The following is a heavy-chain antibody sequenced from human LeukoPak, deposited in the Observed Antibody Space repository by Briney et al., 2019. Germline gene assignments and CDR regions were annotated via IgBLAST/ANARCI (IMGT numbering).Heavy chain of an antibody. V-gene: IGHV4-34*01. CDR3: ARVGYYGSGSYLSCWFDP. Sequence: SETLSLTCAVYGGPFSGYYWSWIRQPPGKGLEWIGEINHSGSTNYNPSLKSRVTISVDTSKNQFSLKLSSVTAADTAVYYCARVGYYGSGSYLSCWFDPWGQGTLVTVSS. CDR2: INHSGST. CDR1: GGPFSGYY. J-gene: IGHJ5*02. D-gene: IGHD3-10*01.